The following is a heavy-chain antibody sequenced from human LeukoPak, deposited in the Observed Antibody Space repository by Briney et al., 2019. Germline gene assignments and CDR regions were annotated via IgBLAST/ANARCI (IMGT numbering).Heavy chain of an antibody. CDR2: MNPNDGDA. D-gene: IGHD3-9*01. J-gene: IGHJ4*02. V-gene: IGHV1-8*01. Sequence: GASVKVSCKASGYTFSSYDINWVRLATGQGLEWMGWMNPNDGDAGYAQNFQGRVTMTRDTSITTAYLELSGLRSEDSAVYYCARGGAILTAYKHSDYWGQGTLVTVSS. CDR1: GYTFSSYD. CDR3: ARGGAILTAYKHSDY.